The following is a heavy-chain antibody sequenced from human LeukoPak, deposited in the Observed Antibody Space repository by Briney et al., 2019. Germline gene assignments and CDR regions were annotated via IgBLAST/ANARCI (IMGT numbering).Heavy chain of an antibody. V-gene: IGHV3-66*01. CDR2: IYSGGST. CDR1: GFTVSSNY. D-gene: IGHD2-2*01. CDR3: ASRVRDYAFDI. Sequence: GGSLRLSCAASGFTVSSNYMSWVRQAPGKGLEWVSVIYSGGSTYYADSVKGRFTISRDNSKNTLYLQMNSLRAEDTAVYYCASRVRDYAFDIWGQGTMVTVSS. J-gene: IGHJ3*02.